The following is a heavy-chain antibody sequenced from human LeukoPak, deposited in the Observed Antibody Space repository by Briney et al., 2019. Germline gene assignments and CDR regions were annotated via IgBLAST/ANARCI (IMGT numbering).Heavy chain of an antibody. J-gene: IGHJ4*02. D-gene: IGHD1-7*01. V-gene: IGHV1-2*02. CDR1: GYTFTGYY. CDR2: IIPNSGGT. Sequence: ASVKVSCKASGYTFTGYYIHWVRQAPGQGLEWMGWIIPNSGGTNYAQKFQGRVTMTRDTSISTAYMELSRLRSDDTAVYYCARLALINWNYGEDFDCWGQGTLVTVSS. CDR3: ARLALINWNYGEDFDC.